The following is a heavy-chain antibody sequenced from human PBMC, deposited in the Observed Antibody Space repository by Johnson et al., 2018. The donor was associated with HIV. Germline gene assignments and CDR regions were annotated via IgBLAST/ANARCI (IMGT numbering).Heavy chain of an antibody. Sequence: LVESGGGVVQPGRSLRLSCAASGFTFSSYAMHWVRQAPGKGLEWVSGISWNSGSIGYADSVKGRFTISRDNAKNSLYLQMNSLKTEDTAVYYCTTDLGYYDSSGDAFDIWGQGTMVTVSS. D-gene: IGHD3-22*01. CDR3: TTDLGYYDSSGDAFDI. V-gene: IGHV3-9*01. CDR1: GFTFSSYA. CDR2: ISWNSGSI. J-gene: IGHJ3*02.